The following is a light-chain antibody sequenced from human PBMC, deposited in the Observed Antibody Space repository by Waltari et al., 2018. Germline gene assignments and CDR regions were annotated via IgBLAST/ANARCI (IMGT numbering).Light chain of an antibody. V-gene: IGKV3-20*01. CDR1: QSVSSSY. CDR2: GAS. Sequence: EIVLTQSPGTLSLSPGERATLSCRASQSVSSSYLAWYQQKPGQAPRLLSYGASSRATGIPDRFSGSGSGTYFTLTISRLEPEDFAVYYCQQYGSSPPEYTFGQGTKLEIK. CDR3: QQYGSSPPEYT. J-gene: IGKJ2*01.